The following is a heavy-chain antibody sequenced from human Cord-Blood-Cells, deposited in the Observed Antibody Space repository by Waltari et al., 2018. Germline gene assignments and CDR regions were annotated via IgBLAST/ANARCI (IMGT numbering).Heavy chain of an antibody. J-gene: IGHJ4*02. V-gene: IGHV3-23*01. CDR1: GFTFSSYA. CDR3: ANLEGYSGYDFDY. Sequence: EVQLLESGGGLVQPGGSLRLSCAASGFTFSSYAMSWVRQAPGKGLEWVSAISGSGGSTYYADSVKGLFTISRDKSKNTLYLQMNSLRAEDTAVYYCANLEGYSGYDFDYWGQGTLVTVSS. D-gene: IGHD5-12*01. CDR2: ISGSGGST.